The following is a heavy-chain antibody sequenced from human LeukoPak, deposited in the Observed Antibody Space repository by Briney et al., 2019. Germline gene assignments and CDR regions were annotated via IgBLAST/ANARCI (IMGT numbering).Heavy chain of an antibody. V-gene: IGHV3-23*01. J-gene: IGHJ4*02. CDR3: AKDLKAMIVVVNPFDY. CDR2: ISGSGGST. CDR1: GFTFSSYA. D-gene: IGHD3-22*01. Sequence: GGSLRLSCAASGFTFSSYAMSWVRQAPGKGLEWVSAISGSGGSTYYADSAKGRFTISRDNSKNTLYLQMNSLRAEDTAVYYCAKDLKAMIVVVNPFDYWGQGTLVTVSS.